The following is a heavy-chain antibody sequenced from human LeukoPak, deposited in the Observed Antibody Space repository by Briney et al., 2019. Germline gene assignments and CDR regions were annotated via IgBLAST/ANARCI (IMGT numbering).Heavy chain of an antibody. CDR2: MNPNSGNT. CDR1: GYTFTSYD. Sequence: ASVKVSCKASGYTFTSYDINWVRQATGQGLEWMGWMNPNSGNTGYAQKFQGRGTMTRNTSISTAYMELSSLRSEDTAVYYCARAITNPNIAVAGTSKKVNWFDPWGQGTLVTVSS. CDR3: ARAITNPNIAVAGTSKKVNWFDP. J-gene: IGHJ5*02. V-gene: IGHV1-8*01. D-gene: IGHD6-19*01.